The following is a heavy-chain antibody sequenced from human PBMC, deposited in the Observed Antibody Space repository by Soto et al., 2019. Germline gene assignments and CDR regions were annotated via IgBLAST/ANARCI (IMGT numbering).Heavy chain of an antibody. CDR1: GGSISSGDYY. CDR3: ARGVDFWSGYYTHPLSP. V-gene: IGHV4-30-4*01. CDR2: IYYSGST. Sequence: PSETLSLTCTVSGGSISSGDYYWSWIRQPPGKGLEWIGYIYYSGSTYYNPSLKSRVTISVDTSKNQFSLKLSSVTAADTAVYYCARGVDFWSGYYTHPLSPWGQGTLVTVS. D-gene: IGHD3-3*01. J-gene: IGHJ5*02.